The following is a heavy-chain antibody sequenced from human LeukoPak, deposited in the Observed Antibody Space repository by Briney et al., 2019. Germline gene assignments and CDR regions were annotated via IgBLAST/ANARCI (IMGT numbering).Heavy chain of an antibody. V-gene: IGHV4-59*01. D-gene: IGHD3-22*01. CDR3: ASRKSYYDSSGFYYEERDAFDI. CDR2: TYNGGST. J-gene: IGHJ3*02. Sequence: PSETLSLTCTVSGGSISSYWGWIRQPPGKRLEWIGYTYNGGSTNYNPSLASRVTISVDTSKNQFSLKLTSVTAADTAVYYCASRKSYYDSSGFYYEERDAFDIWGQGTMVTVSS. CDR1: GGSISSY.